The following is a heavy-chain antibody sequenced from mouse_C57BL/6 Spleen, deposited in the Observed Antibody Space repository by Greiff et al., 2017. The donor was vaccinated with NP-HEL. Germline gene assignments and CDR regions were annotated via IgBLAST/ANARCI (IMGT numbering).Heavy chain of an antibody. CDR1: GYTFTDYY. D-gene: IGHD1-1*01. J-gene: IGHJ1*03. V-gene: IGHV1-26*01. CDR3: ARYYGSSWYFDV. Sequence: EVQLQQSGPELVKPGASVKISCKASGYTFTDYYMNWVKQSHGKSLEWIGDINPNNGGTSYNQKFKGKATLTVDKSSSTAYMELRSLTSEDSAVYYCARYYGSSWYFDVWGTGTTVTVSS. CDR2: INPNNGGT.